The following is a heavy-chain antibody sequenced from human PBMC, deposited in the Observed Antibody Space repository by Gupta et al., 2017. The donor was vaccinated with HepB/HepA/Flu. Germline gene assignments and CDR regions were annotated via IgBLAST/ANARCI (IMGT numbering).Heavy chain of an antibody. CDR2: LSASGVST. CDR3: AHNAAPLKY. Sequence: EVQLLQSGGGWIQPGGSLRLSCAASGFPFSDYAMTWVRQAPGKGLEWVSSLSASGVSTDYADSIKGRFTISRDNSKNTVYLQMNSLRVDDTAVYDCAHNAAPLKYWGQGTLVTVAS. V-gene: IGHV3-23*01. D-gene: IGHD6-6*01. CDR1: GFPFSDYA. J-gene: IGHJ4*02.